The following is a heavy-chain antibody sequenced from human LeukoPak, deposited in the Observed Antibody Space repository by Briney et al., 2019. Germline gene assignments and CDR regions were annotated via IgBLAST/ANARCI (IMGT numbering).Heavy chain of an antibody. Sequence: GGSLRLSCAASGFAFSSYDMSWVRQAPGKGLVWVSRINSDGSSTTYADSVKGRFTISRDNAKNTLYLQMNSLRAEDTAVYYCATFSPTFDYWGQGTLVTVSS. J-gene: IGHJ4*02. CDR3: ATFSPTFDY. V-gene: IGHV3-74*01. D-gene: IGHD1-26*01. CDR2: INSDGSST. CDR1: GFAFSSYD.